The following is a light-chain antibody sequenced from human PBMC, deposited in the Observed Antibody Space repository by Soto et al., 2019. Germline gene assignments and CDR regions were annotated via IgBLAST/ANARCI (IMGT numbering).Light chain of an antibody. V-gene: IGKV1-5*01. CDR1: QSIHIW. CDR3: QQLYSYPLT. J-gene: IGKJ4*01. CDR2: TAS. Sequence: DIQMPQSPSTLSASVGDRVTITCLASQSIHIWLAWYQQKPGKAPKLLIYTASTLQSGVPSRFSGSGSGTEFTLTITSLQPEDFAAYYCQQLYSYPLTFGGGTKVDI.